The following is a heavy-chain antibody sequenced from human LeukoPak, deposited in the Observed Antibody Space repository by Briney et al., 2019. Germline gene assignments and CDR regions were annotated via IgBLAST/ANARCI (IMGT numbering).Heavy chain of an antibody. J-gene: IGHJ6*02. V-gene: IGHV1-69*01. CDR1: GGTFSSYA. CDR3: ARPYSYGTYYGMDV. D-gene: IGHD5-18*01. CDR2: IIPIFGTA. Sequence: SVKVSCKASGGTFSSYAISWVRQAPGQGLEWMGGIIPIFGTANYAQKFQGRVTITADESTSTAYMELSSLRSEDTAVYDCARPYSYGTYYGMDVWGQGTTVTVSS.